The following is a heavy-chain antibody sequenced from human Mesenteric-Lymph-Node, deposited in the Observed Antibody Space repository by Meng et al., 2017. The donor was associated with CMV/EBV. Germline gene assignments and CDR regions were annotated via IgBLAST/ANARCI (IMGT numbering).Heavy chain of an antibody. Sequence: GESLKISCATSGFTFSNYWMTWVRQAPGKGLEWVANIDQDGSEKYYVDSVKARFTISRDNAKNSLYLQMNSLRAEDTAVYYCARESPGTTYFDYWGQGTLVTVSS. J-gene: IGHJ4*02. D-gene: IGHD1-1*01. CDR2: IDQDGSEK. CDR3: ARESPGTTYFDY. V-gene: IGHV3-7*01. CDR1: GFTFSNYW.